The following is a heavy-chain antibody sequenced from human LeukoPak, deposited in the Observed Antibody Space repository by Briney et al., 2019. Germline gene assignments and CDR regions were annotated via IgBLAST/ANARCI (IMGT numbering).Heavy chain of an antibody. CDR1: GGSISSYN. J-gene: IGHJ4*02. D-gene: IGHD4-17*01. Sequence: SETLSLTCTGSGGSISSYNGSGIRQPPGKGLEGMGYIYYSGSTNYNPSLKNRVTISVDTSKNQFSLKLSSGTAADTAGYYCAXRHYGDYEFDYWGQGTLVTVSS. CDR3: AXRHYGDYEFDY. CDR2: IYYSGST. V-gene: IGHV4-59*08.